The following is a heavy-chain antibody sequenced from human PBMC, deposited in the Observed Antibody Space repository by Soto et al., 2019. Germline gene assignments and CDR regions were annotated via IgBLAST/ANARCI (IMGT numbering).Heavy chain of an antibody. CDR3: VSGDAWGVLLGY. CDR1: GASINSGGYY. V-gene: IGHV4-31*03. Sequence: SETLSLTCTVSGASINSGGYYWNWVRLLPGRGLEWIGYIYFTGNTYYNPSLESRVTISLDTPQNQFSLELNSVSAADTAVYYCVSGDAWGVLLGYCGQGALVTVSS. D-gene: IGHD2-21*02. J-gene: IGHJ4*02. CDR2: IYFTGNT.